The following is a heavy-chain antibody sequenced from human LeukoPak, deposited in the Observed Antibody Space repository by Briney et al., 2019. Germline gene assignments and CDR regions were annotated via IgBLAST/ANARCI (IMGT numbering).Heavy chain of an antibody. CDR3: ARDSTYYYDSGSSGPHYFDN. Sequence: GGSLRLSCAASGFTFSNYAMHWVRQAPGKGLEWVSLISSGGTYEYYADSVKGRFTISRGNSKNTLYLQLNSLRAEDTAVYYCARDSTYYYDSGSSGPHYFDNWGQGTLVTVSS. V-gene: IGHV3-30*01. J-gene: IGHJ4*02. CDR2: ISSGGTYE. D-gene: IGHD3-10*01. CDR1: GFTFSNYA.